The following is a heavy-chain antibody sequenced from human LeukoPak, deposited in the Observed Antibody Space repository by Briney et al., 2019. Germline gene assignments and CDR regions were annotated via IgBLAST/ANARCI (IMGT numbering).Heavy chain of an antibody. CDR2: IIHIFGTA. CDR3: ASPNCGGDCYAGYYYMDV. Sequence: SVTVSCKASGGTFSSYAISWVRQAPGQGLEWMGGIIHIFGTANYAQKFQGRVTITTDESTSTAYMELSSLRSEDTAVYYCASPNCGGDCYAGYYYMDVWGKGTTVTVSS. V-gene: IGHV1-69*05. CDR1: GGTFSSYA. J-gene: IGHJ6*03. D-gene: IGHD2-21*02.